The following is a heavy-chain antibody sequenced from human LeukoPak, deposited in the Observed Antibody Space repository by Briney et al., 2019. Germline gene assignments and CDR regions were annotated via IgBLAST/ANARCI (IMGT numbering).Heavy chain of an antibody. Sequence: PGGSLRLSCAASGFTFSSYEMNWVRQSPGKGLEWVSYISGSGSSKYYADSVKGRFTISRDNAKNSPYLQMNSLRAEDTAVYYCARGEVGVGSTLFDYWGQGTLVTVSS. CDR3: ARGEVGVGSTLFDY. CDR2: ISGSGSSK. D-gene: IGHD1-26*01. V-gene: IGHV3-48*03. J-gene: IGHJ4*02. CDR1: GFTFSSYE.